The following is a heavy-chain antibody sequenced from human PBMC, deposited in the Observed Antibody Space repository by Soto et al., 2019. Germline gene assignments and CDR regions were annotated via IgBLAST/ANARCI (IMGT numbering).Heavy chain of an antibody. CDR1: GDSISGSPYF. J-gene: IGHJ4*02. CDR3: ARLQAAVPHY. Sequence: QVQLQESGPGLVMPSETLSLTCTVSGDSISGSPYFWGWIRQPPGKRLEWIGSIFYDGYTLYTPSLXXRVTIPVDTSKNQCSLKLTSVAAADTAIYFCARLQAAVPHYWGQGILVTVSS. D-gene: IGHD6-13*01. V-gene: IGHV4-39*01. CDR2: IFYDGYT.